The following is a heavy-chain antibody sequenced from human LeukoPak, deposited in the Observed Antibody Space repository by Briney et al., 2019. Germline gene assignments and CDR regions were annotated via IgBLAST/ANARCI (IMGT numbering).Heavy chain of an antibody. CDR1: GYTFTSYD. CDR3: ARGPRDYYGSGSFDY. D-gene: IGHD3-10*01. J-gene: IGHJ4*02. Sequence: ASVKVSCKASGYTFTSYDINWVRQATGQGLEWMGWMNPNSGNTGYAQKFQGRATITRNTSISTAYMELSSLRSEDTAVYYCARGPRDYYGSGSFDYWCQGTLVTVSS. CDR2: MNPNSGNT. V-gene: IGHV1-8*03.